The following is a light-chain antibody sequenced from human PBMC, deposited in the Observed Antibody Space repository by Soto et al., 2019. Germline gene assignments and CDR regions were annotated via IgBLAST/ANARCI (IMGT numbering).Light chain of an antibody. J-gene: IGLJ2*01. CDR2: DVS. CDR1: SSDVGGYNY. V-gene: IGLV2-14*01. Sequence: QSALTQPASVSGSPGQSITISCTGTSSDVGGYNYVSWYQQHPGKAPKLMIYDVSNRPSGVSNRFSGSKSGNTASLTISGLQPEDEADYYCSSYTSSSTLVVFGGVTKLPS. CDR3: SSYTSSSTLVV.